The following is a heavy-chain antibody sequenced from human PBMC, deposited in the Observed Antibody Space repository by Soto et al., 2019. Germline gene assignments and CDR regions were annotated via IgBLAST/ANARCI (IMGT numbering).Heavy chain of an antibody. V-gene: IGHV1-46*01. Sequence: XSVKVSCKASGYTFTSYYMHWVRQAPGQGLEWMGIINPSGGSTSYAQKFQGRVTMTRDTSTSTVYMELSSLRSEDTAVYYCARAPGNTAIPLNFDYWGQGTLATVPS. CDR2: INPSGGST. CDR3: ARAPGNTAIPLNFDY. D-gene: IGHD5-18*01. J-gene: IGHJ4*02. CDR1: GYTFTSYY.